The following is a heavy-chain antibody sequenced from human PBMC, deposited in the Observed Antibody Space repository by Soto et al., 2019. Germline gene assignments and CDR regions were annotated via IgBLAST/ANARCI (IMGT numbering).Heavy chain of an antibody. D-gene: IGHD6-13*01. J-gene: IGHJ6*02. CDR2: ISSRSTYI. CDR1: GFPFGSFG. Sequence: EVQLVESGGGLVKPGGSLRLSCASSGFPFGSFGMNWVRQAPGKGLEWVSCISSRSTYIYYATSVKCRFTVSRANAKTSVLLQMNSLRAEDTAVYYCARDTTIAAGGHDSYYAVDVWGQGTTVTVSS. CDR3: ARDTTIAAGGHDSYYAVDV. V-gene: IGHV3-21*01.